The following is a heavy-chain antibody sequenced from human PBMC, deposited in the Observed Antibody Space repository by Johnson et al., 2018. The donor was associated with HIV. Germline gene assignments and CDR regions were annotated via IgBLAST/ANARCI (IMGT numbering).Heavy chain of an antibody. V-gene: IGHV3-15*01. Sequence: VQLVESGGGVVQPGRSLRLSCAASGFSFSNAWMSWVRQAPGKGLEWVGRIKSKTDGGTIDYAAPVKGRFTISRDDSKTTLYLQMNSLKIEYTAMYYCTTVLQFLEWNIYDAFDIWGQGTMVSVSS. CDR2: IKSKTDGGTI. D-gene: IGHD3-3*01. CDR3: TTVLQFLEWNIYDAFDI. CDR1: GFSFSNAW. J-gene: IGHJ3*02.